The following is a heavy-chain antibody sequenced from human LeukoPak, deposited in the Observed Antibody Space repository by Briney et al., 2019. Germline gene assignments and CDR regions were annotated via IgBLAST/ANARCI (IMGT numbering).Heavy chain of an antibody. CDR2: IYYAGST. V-gene: IGHV4-39*01. J-gene: IGHJ4*02. CDR1: GGSIRSSSYY. D-gene: IGHD2-21*01. CDR3: ARQIPEFFFDY. Sequence: KPSETLSLSCTVSGGSIRSSSYYWGWIRQPPGKGLELIGNIYYAGSTFYNPSLKSRVTISVDTSKNQFSLRLSSVTAADTAVYYCARQIPEFFFDYWGQGTLVTVSS.